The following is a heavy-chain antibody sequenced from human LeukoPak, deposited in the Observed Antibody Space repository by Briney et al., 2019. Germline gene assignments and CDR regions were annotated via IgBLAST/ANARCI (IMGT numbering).Heavy chain of an antibody. V-gene: IGHV4-30-4*07. CDR2: IYYSGST. CDR1: GGSISSGGYS. CDR3: ARDENGYVWGSFRA. D-gene: IGHD3-16*02. Sequence: SETLSLTCAVSGGSISSGGYSWSWIRQPPGKGLEWIGYIYYSGSTYDNPSLKSRVTISVDTSKKQFSLKLSSVTAADTAVYYCARDENGYVWGSFRAWGQGALVTVSS. J-gene: IGHJ5*02.